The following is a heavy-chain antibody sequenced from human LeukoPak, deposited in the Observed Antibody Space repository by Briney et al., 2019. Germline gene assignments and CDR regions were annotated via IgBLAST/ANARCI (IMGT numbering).Heavy chain of an antibody. CDR1: GGSISSYY. J-gene: IGHJ3*02. CDR2: IYYSGST. D-gene: IGHD6-19*01. V-gene: IGHV4-59*08. Sequence: PSETLSLTCTVSGGSISSYYWSWIRQPPGKGLEWIGYIYYSGSTNYNPSLKSRVTISVDTSKNQFSLKLSSVTAADTAVYYCAKAEQWLVFSAFDIWGQGTMVTVSS. CDR3: AKAEQWLVFSAFDI.